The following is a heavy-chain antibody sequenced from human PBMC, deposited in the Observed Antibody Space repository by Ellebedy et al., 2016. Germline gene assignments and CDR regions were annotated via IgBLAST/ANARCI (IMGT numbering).Heavy chain of an antibody. V-gene: IGHV2-5*08. CDR1: GFSLSTSGMC. J-gene: IGHJ4*01. Sequence: SGPTLVKPTQTLTLTCTFSGFSLSTSGMCVSWIRQPPGKALEWLAIIYWNDDKYYRPSLKSRLSITKDTSKNQVVLTMTNMAPLETATYFCVQINYDFIWGTLPPLLDHWGHGILVTVSS. CDR2: IYWNDDK. D-gene: IGHD3-16*01. CDR3: VQINYDFIWGTLPPLLDH.